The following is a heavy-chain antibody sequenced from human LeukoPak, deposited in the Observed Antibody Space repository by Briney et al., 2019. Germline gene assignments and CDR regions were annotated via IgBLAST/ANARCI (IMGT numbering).Heavy chain of an antibody. CDR1: GFTFSSYA. J-gene: IGHJ3*02. CDR3: ASRRMRGSLDAFDI. V-gene: IGHV3-11*01. D-gene: IGHD1-14*01. Sequence: GGSLRLSCAASGFTFSSYAMSWIRQAPGKGLEWVSYISSSGSTIYYADSVKGRFTISRDNAKNSLYLQMNSLRAEDTAVYYCASRRMRGSLDAFDIWGQGTMVTVSS. CDR2: ISSSGSTI.